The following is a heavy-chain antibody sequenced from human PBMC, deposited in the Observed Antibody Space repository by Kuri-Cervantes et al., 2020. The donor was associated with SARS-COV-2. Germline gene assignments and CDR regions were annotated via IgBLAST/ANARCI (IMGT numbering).Heavy chain of an antibody. CDR3: ARGRPSIWASFQH. D-gene: IGHD3-16*01. CDR2: IYSSGST. CDR1: GFTVNSNY. Sequence: GGSLRLSCAASGFTVNSNYMSWVRQAPGKGLEWVSVIYSSGSTNYADSVKGRFTISRDNARNSLFLQMNRLRDEDTAAYYCARGRPSIWASFQHWGQGTLVTVSS. J-gene: IGHJ1*01. V-gene: IGHV3-66*03.